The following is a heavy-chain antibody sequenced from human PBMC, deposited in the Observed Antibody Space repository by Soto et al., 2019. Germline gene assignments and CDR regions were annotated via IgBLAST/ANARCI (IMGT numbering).Heavy chain of an antibody. J-gene: IGHJ6*02. Sequence: GGSLRLSCVASGFTFTRYDMHWVRLTAGKGLEWVSSIGTDGDTYYVDSVKGRFTISRDNSKNTLYLQMNSLRAEDTAVYYCAKDRVLRYYYYGMDVWGQGTTVTVSS. CDR3: AKDRVLRYYYYGMDV. D-gene: IGHD3-3*01. CDR1: GFTFTRYD. V-gene: IGHV3-13*01. CDR2: IGTDGDT.